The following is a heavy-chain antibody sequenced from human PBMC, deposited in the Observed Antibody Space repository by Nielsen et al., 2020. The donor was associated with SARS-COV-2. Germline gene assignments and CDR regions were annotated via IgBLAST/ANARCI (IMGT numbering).Heavy chain of an antibody. CDR1: GYTFTSYD. CDR2: MNPNNGNT. D-gene: IGHD2-15*01. V-gene: IGHV1-8*01. Sequence: ASVKVSCKASGYTFTSYDINWVRQATGQGPEWMGWMNPNNGNTGYAQKFQGRVTMTEDTSTDTAYMELSSLRSEDTAVYYCATGPGYCSGGSCLNWFDPWGQGTLVTVSS. CDR3: ATGPGYCSGGSCLNWFDP. J-gene: IGHJ5*02.